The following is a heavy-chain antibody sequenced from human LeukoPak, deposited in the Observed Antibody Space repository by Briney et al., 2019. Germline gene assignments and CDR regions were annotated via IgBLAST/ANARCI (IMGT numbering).Heavy chain of an antibody. J-gene: IGHJ6*03. CDR2: INPNSGGT. CDR3: ARDLGHYYYMDV. CDR1: GYTFTSYG. Sequence: ASVKVSCKASGYTFTSYGISWVRQAPGQGLEWMGWINPNSGGTNYAQKFQGRVTMTRDTSISTAYMELSRLRSDDTAVYYCARDLGHYYYMDVWGKGTTVTVSS. D-gene: IGHD3/OR15-3a*01. V-gene: IGHV1-2*02.